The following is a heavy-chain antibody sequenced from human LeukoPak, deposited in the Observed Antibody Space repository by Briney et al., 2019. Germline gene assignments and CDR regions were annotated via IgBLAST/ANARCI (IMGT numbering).Heavy chain of an antibody. V-gene: IGHV3-13*01. J-gene: IGHJ4*02. CDR3: ARNRAMVQGVIITFSEYPDY. Sequence: GGSLRLSCAASGFTFSSYDMHWVRQATGKGLEWVSAIGTAGDTYYPGSVKGRFTISRDNAKNSLYLQMNSLRAEDTAVYYCARNRAMVQGVIITFSEYPDYWGQGTLVTVSS. CDR1: GFTFSSYD. CDR2: IGTAGDT. D-gene: IGHD3-10*01.